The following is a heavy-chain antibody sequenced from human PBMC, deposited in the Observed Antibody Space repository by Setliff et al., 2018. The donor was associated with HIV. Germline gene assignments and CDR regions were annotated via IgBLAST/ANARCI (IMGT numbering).Heavy chain of an antibody. CDR2: ISWDGGST. CDR1: GFTFDDYA. V-gene: IGHV3-43D*03. CDR3: ARDFRIIVPDVFDI. Sequence: GGSLRLSCAASGFTFDDYAMHWVRQAPGKGLEWVSLISWDGGSTYYADSVKGRFTISRDNSKNSLYLQMSSLRDEDTAVYYCARDFRIIVPDVFDIWGRGTMVTVSS. D-gene: IGHD2-15*01. J-gene: IGHJ3*02.